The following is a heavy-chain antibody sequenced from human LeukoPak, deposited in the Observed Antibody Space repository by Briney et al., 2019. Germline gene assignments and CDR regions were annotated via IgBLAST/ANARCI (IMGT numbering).Heavy chain of an antibody. D-gene: IGHD1-26*01. J-gene: IGHJ3*02. CDR2: ISSSGSTI. Sequence: QPGGSLRLSCAASGFTFSSYEMNWVRQAPGKGLEWVSYISSSGSTIYYADSVKGRFTISRDNAKNSLYLQMNSLRAEDTAVYYCAPLSGSYFGDDAFDIWGQGTMVTVSS. CDR3: APLSGSYFGDDAFDI. V-gene: IGHV3-48*03. CDR1: GFTFSSYE.